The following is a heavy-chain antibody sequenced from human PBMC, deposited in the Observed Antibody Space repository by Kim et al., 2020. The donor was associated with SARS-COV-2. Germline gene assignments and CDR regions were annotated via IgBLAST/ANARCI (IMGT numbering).Heavy chain of an antibody. V-gene: IGHV3-66*01. CDR3: ARGAYSRFLFGCFYYYGM. CDR1: GFTVSNYN. Sequence: GGSLRLSCAASGFTVSNYNMSWVRQAPGKGLEWVSDIYSGGSTYYSASVKDSLTISRDNTKNTPHHQMISLIAADTTADYCARGAYSRFLFGCFYYYGM. J-gene: IGHJ6*01. CDR2: IYSGGST. D-gene: IGHD3-16*01.